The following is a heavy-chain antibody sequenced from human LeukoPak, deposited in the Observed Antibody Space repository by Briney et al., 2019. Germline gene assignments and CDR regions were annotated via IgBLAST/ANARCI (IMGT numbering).Heavy chain of an antibody. CDR1: GYTLTELS. J-gene: IGHJ4*02. Sequence: ASVTVSCKVSGYTLTELSMHWVRQAPGKGLEWMGGFDPEDGETIYAQKFQGRVTMTEDTSTDTAYMELSSLRSEDTAVYYCATDLGVQYDTLTGTLPSYWGQGTLVTVSS. D-gene: IGHD3-9*01. V-gene: IGHV1-24*01. CDR3: ATDLGVQYDTLTGTLPSY. CDR2: FDPEDGET.